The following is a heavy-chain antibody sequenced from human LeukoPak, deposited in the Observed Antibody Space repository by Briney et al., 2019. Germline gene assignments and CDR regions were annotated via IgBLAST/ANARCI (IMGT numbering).Heavy chain of an antibody. CDR1: GFTFGNYC. CDR3: ARQRGGNYYYFDY. D-gene: IGHD5-24*01. Sequence: GGSLTLSCVASGFTFGNYCMNWVRQAPGKGLEFVSSISGSDGSTHYADSMKGRFTISRDISKNTLYLQMNSLRAEDTAVYYCARQRGGNYYYFDYWGQGILVTVSS. CDR2: ISGSDGST. V-gene: IGHV3-23*01. J-gene: IGHJ4*02.